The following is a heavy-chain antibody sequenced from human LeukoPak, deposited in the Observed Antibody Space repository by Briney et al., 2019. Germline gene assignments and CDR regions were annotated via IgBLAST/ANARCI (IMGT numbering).Heavy chain of an antibody. Sequence: PSETLSLTCAVYGGSFSGYYWSWIRQPPGKGLEWIGEINHSGSTNYNPSLKSRVTISVDTSKNQFSLKLSSVTAADTAVYYCAREYSTTFYYFDYWGQGTLVTVSS. CDR1: GGSFSGYY. J-gene: IGHJ4*02. D-gene: IGHD2-2*01. CDR3: AREYSTTFYYFDY. CDR2: INHSGST. V-gene: IGHV4-34*01.